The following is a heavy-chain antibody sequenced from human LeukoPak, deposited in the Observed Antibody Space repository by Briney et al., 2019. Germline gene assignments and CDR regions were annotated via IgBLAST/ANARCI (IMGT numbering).Heavy chain of an antibody. CDR1: GGSISSYY. CDR3: ARVAEPLTFGWLGYNWFDP. D-gene: IGHD6-19*01. CDR2: IYTSGST. Sequence: SETLSLTCTVSGGSISSYYWSWIRQPAGKGLEWIGRIYTSGSTSYNPSLKSRVTMSVDTSKNQFSLKLSSVTAADTAVYYCARVAEPLTFGWLGYNWFDPWGQGTLVTVSS. V-gene: IGHV4-4*07. J-gene: IGHJ5*02.